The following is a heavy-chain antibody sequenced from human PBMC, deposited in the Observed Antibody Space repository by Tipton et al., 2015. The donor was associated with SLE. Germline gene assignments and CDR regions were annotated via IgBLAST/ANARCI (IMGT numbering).Heavy chain of an antibody. CDR2: VYSGGST. V-gene: IGHV3-53*01. D-gene: IGHD1-14*01. CDR1: GFPFSSNT. J-gene: IGHJ6*02. Sequence: SLRLSCAASGFPFSSNTMSWVRQAPGKGLEWVSVVYSGGSTFYAASVKGRFTISRDNSKSTLYLLMTTLRAEDTAVYYCAREGITDYAMDVWGQGTTITVSS. CDR3: AREGITDYAMDV.